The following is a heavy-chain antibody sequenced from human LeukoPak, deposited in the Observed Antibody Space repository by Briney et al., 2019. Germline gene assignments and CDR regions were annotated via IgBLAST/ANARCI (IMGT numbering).Heavy chain of an antibody. V-gene: IGHV4-38-2*02. CDR3: ARDQPYDFWSGYYSGWFDP. J-gene: IGHJ5*02. CDR1: GYSISSGYY. CDR2: IYHSGST. D-gene: IGHD3-3*01. Sequence: SETLSLTCTVSGYSISSGYYWGWIRQPPGKGLEWIGSIYHSGSTYYNPSLKSRVTISVDTSKNQFSLKLSSVTAADTAVYYCARDQPYDFWSGYYSGWFDPWGQGTLVTVSS.